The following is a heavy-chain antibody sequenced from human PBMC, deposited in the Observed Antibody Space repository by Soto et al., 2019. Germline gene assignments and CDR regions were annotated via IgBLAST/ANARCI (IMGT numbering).Heavy chain of an antibody. CDR3: ARTPSRVLIAVAGILDY. CDR1: GFTFSSYA. CDR2: ISYDGSNK. V-gene: IGHV3-30-3*01. Sequence: QVQLVESGGGVVQPGRSLRLSCAASGFTFSSYAMHWVRQAPGKGLEWVAVISYDGSNKYYADSVKGRFTISRDNSKNTLYLQMNSLRAEDTAVHYCARTPSRVLIAVAGILDYWGQGTLVTVSS. D-gene: IGHD6-19*01. J-gene: IGHJ4*02.